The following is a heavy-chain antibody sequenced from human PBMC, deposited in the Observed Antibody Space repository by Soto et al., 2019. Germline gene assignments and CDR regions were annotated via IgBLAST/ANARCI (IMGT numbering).Heavy chain of an antibody. J-gene: IGHJ4*02. CDR2: IGGSGSST. V-gene: IGHV3-23*01. Sequence: EVQLLESGGGLVQPGGSLRLSCAASGFTFSNYGMSWARQAPGKGLEWVSAIGGSGSSTYYADSVKGRFTISRDNSKNALYLQMNSLSAEDTAVYYCAKDRGYCSGGSCYSFCWGQGTLVTVSP. CDR3: AKDRGYCSGGSCYSFC. CDR1: GFTFSNYG. D-gene: IGHD2-15*01.